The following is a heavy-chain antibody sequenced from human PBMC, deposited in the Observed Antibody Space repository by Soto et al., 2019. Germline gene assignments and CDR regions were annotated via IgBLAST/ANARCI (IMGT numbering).Heavy chain of an antibody. D-gene: IGHD6-19*01. CDR3: AHRQAQGIGLAGTFDS. CDR1: GFSFSTTGVG. Sequence: QITLKESGPTLVKPTQNLTLTCTFSGFSFSTTGVGVGWIRQPPGKALEWLALIYWDDDKRYSPSLKSRLTITKDTSKNQVVLTMTNMDPVDTATYYCAHRQAQGIGLAGTFDSWGQGTLVTVSS. CDR2: IYWDDDK. J-gene: IGHJ4*02. V-gene: IGHV2-5*02.